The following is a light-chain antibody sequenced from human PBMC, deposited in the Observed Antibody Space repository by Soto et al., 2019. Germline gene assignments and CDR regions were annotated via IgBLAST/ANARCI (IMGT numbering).Light chain of an antibody. J-gene: IGKJ1*01. Sequence: DIQLTQSPSTLSASVGDRVSITCRASQSISTWLAWYQQKPGKAPKLLIFDASSLESRVSSRFNGRGSGTQFTLTISSLQPDDFATYYCQQYSTYPWTVGQGAKVEFK. V-gene: IGKV1-5*01. CDR2: DAS. CDR3: QQYSTYPWT. CDR1: QSISTW.